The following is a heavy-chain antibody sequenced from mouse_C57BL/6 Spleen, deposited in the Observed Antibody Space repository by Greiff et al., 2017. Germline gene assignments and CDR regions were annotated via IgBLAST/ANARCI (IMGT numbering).Heavy chain of an antibody. J-gene: IGHJ4*01. Sequence: QVQLKESGAELVKPGASVKLSCKASGYTFTEYTIHWVKQRSGQGLEWIGWFYPGSGSIKYNEKFKDKATLTADKSSSTVYMELIRLTSDDSTVYFCARHEGTIVTTDAMDDWGQGTSVTVSS. D-gene: IGHD2-5*01. CDR1: GYTFTEYT. CDR2: FYPGSGSI. V-gene: IGHV1-62-2*01. CDR3: ARHEGTIVTTDAMDD.